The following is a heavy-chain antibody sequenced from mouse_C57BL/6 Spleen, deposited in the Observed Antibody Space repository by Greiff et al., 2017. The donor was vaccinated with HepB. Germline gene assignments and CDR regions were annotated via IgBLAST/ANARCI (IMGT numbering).Heavy chain of an antibody. CDR1: GYSITSGYD. CDR2: ISYSGST. CDR3: ARDLDGFFAY. J-gene: IGHJ3*01. D-gene: IGHD2-3*01. V-gene: IGHV3-1*01. Sequence: EVKLQESGPGMVKPSQSLSLTCTVTGYSITSGYDWHWIRHFPGNKLEWMGYISYSGSTNYNPSLKSRISITHDKSKNHFFLKLNSVTTEDTATYYCARDLDGFFAYWGQGTLVTVSA.